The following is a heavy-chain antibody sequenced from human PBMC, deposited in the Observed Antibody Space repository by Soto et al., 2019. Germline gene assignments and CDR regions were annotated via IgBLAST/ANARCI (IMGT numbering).Heavy chain of an antibody. J-gene: IGHJ4*02. Sequence: GASVQVSCQPSGYTFPTYYMHLMRQAPGQGLEWMGIINPSGGSTSYAQKFQGRVTMTRDTSTSTVYMELSSLRSEDTAVYYCARADGYNGFDYWGQGTLVTVSS. CDR1: GYTFPTYY. D-gene: IGHD5-12*01. CDR3: ARADGYNGFDY. CDR2: INPSGGST. V-gene: IGHV1-46*01.